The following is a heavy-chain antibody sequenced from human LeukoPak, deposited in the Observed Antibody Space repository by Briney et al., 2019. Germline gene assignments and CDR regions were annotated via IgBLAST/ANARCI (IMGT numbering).Heavy chain of an antibody. Sequence: GASVTVSCKASGYTFTSYGISWVRQAPGQGLEWLGWNSVYNGNTNYAQKFQGRVIMTTDSSTSTAYMELRSLTSDDTAVYYCARGSPLGDGYFQGFDYWGQGTLVTVSS. CDR1: GYTFTSYG. V-gene: IGHV1-18*01. CDR2: NSVYNGNT. CDR3: ARGSPLGDGYFQGFDY. D-gene: IGHD5-24*01. J-gene: IGHJ4*02.